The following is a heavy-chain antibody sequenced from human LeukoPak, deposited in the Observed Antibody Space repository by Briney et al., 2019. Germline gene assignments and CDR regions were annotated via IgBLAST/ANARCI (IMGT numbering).Heavy chain of an antibody. Sequence: SETLSLTCTVSGGSISSSSYYWGWIRQPPGKGLEWIGSIYYSGSTYYNPSLKSRVTISVDTSKNQFSLKLSSVTAADTAVYYCARVGGYCSSTSCFGPWGQGTLVTVSS. CDR2: IYYSGST. CDR3: ARVGGYCSSTSCFGP. J-gene: IGHJ5*02. V-gene: IGHV4-39*07. CDR1: GGSISSSSYY. D-gene: IGHD2-2*01.